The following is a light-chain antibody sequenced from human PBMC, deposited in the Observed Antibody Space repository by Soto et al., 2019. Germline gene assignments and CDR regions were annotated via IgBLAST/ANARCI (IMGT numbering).Light chain of an antibody. CDR3: NSYTSSSTRV. CDR1: SSDIGGYNY. J-gene: IGLJ2*01. V-gene: IGLV2-14*01. Sequence: HSALTQPASVSGSPGQSITIYCTGTSSDIGGYNYVSWYQHHPGKAPKLLIYEVTNRPSGVSNRFSGSKSGNTASLTISGLQAEDEAVYYCNSYTSSSTRVFGGGTKVTVL. CDR2: EVT.